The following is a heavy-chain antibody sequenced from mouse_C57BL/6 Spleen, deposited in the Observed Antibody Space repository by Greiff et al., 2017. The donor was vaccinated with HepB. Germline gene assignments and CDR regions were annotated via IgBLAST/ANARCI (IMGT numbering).Heavy chain of an antibody. V-gene: IGHV3-1*01. CDR1: GYSITSGYD. Sequence: VQLQQSGPGMVKPSQSLSLTCTVTGYSITSGYDWHWIRHFPGNKLEWMGYISYSGSTNYNPSLKSRISITHDTSKNHFFLKLNSVTTEDTATYYCARGGSFLFAYWGQGTLVTVSA. J-gene: IGHJ3*01. CDR2: ISYSGST. CDR3: ARGGSFLFAY.